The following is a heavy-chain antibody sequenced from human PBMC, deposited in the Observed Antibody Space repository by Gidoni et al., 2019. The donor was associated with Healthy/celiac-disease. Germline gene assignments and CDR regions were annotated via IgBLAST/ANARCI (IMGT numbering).Heavy chain of an antibody. Sequence: QVTLTESGPVLVQPTETLPLACTVSVFSLSNARMGVSWIRQPPGKALELLAHSFSNDEKSYSTSLKSRLTISKDTSKSQVVLTMTNMDPVDTATYYCARMLNGDEVWFDPWGQGTLVTVSS. CDR3: ARMLNGDEVWFDP. CDR2: SFSNDEK. J-gene: IGHJ5*02. CDR1: VFSLSNARMG. V-gene: IGHV2-26*01.